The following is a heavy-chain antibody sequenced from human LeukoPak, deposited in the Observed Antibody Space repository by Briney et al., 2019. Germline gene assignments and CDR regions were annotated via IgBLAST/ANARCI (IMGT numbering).Heavy chain of an antibody. Sequence: PGGSLRLSCAASGFTFSSYSMNWVRQAPGKGPEWVSVFSGSGDNTHYADSVKGRFTMSRDSSKNTLYLQMNSLRAEDTAIYYCAKVRTGSSVYETLATWGQGTMVTVSS. CDR2: FSGSGDNT. CDR3: AKVRTGSSVYETLAT. V-gene: IGHV3-23*01. CDR1: GFTFSSYS. J-gene: IGHJ3*01. D-gene: IGHD2-8*01.